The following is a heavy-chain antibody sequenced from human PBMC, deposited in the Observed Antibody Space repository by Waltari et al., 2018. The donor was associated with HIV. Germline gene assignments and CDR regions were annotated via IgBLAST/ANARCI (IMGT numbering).Heavy chain of an antibody. Sequence: EVQLVETGGGLIQPGGSLRLSCAASGFTVSSNYMSWVRQAPGKGLEWVSFIYSGGSTYYADSVKGRFTISRDNSKNTLYLQMNSLRAEDTAVYYCASSPSSGTRNDYWGQGTLVTVSS. D-gene: IGHD3-22*01. CDR3: ASSPSSGTRNDY. V-gene: IGHV3-53*02. CDR1: GFTVSSNY. CDR2: IYSGGST. J-gene: IGHJ4*02.